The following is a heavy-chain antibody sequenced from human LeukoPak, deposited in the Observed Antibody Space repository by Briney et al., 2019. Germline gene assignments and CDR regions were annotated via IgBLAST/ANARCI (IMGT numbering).Heavy chain of an antibody. V-gene: IGHV4-39*01. Sequence: PSETLSLTCTVSRGSISSSSYYWGWIRQPPGKGLEWIGSIYYSGSTYYNPSLKSRVTISVDTSKNQFSLKLSSVTAADTAVYYCASLFVVVPAAIPLDAFDIWGQGTMVTVSS. CDR3: ASLFVVVPAAIPLDAFDI. CDR1: RGSISSSSYY. J-gene: IGHJ3*02. CDR2: IYYSGST. D-gene: IGHD2-2*01.